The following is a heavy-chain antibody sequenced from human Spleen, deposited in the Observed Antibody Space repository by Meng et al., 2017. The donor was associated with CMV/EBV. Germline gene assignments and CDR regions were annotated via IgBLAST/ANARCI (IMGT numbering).Heavy chain of an antibody. V-gene: IGHV3-30*02. CDR1: GFTFSSHG. D-gene: IGHD2-2*02. J-gene: IGHJ6*02. Sequence: GGSLRLSCAASGFTFSSHGMHWVRQAAGKGLEWVAFIRYDGSNKYYADSVKGRFTISRDNAKNSLYLQMNSLRAEDTAVYYCARDIVVVPAAISYYYYYGMDVWGQGTTVTVSS. CDR2: IRYDGSNK. CDR3: ARDIVVVPAAISYYYYYGMDV.